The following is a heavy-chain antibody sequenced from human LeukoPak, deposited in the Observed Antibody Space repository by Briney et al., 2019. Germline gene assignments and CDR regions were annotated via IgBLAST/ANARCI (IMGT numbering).Heavy chain of an antibody. Sequence: SETLSLTCTVSGGSISSSSYYWGWIRQPPGKGLEWIGSIYYSGSTYYNPSLKSRVTISVDTSKNQFSLKLSSVTAADTAVYYCARGRYDYVWGSYRRGWFDPWGQGTLVTVSS. CDR1: GGSISSSSYY. V-gene: IGHV4-39*01. J-gene: IGHJ5*02. D-gene: IGHD3-16*02. CDR3: ARGRYDYVWGSYRRGWFDP. CDR2: IYYSGST.